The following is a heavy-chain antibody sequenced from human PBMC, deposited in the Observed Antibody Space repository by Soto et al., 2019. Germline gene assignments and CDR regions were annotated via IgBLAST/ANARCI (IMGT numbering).Heavy chain of an antibody. CDR1: GYSISTYW. D-gene: IGHD5-18*01. V-gene: IGHV3-7*01. J-gene: IGHJ4*02. CDR2: VKQDGSEE. CDR3: AALDTAMVKTAGY. Sequence: LRLSCAASGYSISTYWMSWVRQAPGKGLEWVANVKQDGSEEYYVDSVKGRFTISRDNAKNSLYLQMNSLRAEDTAVYYCAALDTAMVKTAGYWGQGTLVTVSS.